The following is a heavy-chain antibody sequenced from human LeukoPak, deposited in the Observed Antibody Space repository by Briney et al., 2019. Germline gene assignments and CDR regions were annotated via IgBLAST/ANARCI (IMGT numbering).Heavy chain of an antibody. D-gene: IGHD3-16*01. CDR1: GYTFTNYG. J-gene: IGHJ6*02. CDR2: ISAYNGNT. V-gene: IGHV1-18*01. CDR3: ARGGRSGMDV. Sequence: ASVKVSCKASGYTFTNYGITWVRQAPGQGLEWMGWISAYNGNTNIAQKFQGRVTMTTDTSTSTVYMEVRSLRSDDTAVYYCARGGRSGMDVWGQGTTVTVSS.